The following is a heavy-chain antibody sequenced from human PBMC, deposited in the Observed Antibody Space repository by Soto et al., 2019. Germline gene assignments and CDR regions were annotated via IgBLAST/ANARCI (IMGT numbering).Heavy chain of an antibody. D-gene: IGHD3-9*01. CDR3: AKGSHYDILTAAHAFES. J-gene: IGHJ4*02. CDR1: GFSFSNYA. CDR2: ISGGGGGT. Sequence: EVQLLEAGGGLVQPGGSLRLSCSVSGFSFSNYAMTWVRQAPGKGLEWVSSISGGGGGTHYADSMKGRVTISRDNSKNTLHLEMKRLRADDTAVYYCAKGSHYDILTAAHAFESWGQGTLVTVSS. V-gene: IGHV3-23*01.